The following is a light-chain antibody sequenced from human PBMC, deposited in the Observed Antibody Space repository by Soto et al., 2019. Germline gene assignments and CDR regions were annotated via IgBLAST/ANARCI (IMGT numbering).Light chain of an antibody. CDR3: CSYAGSYTLV. V-gene: IGLV2-11*01. J-gene: IGLJ2*01. CDR1: SSDVGGYNY. CDR2: DVS. Sequence: QSVLTQPRSVSRSPGQSVTISCTGTSSDVGGYNYVSWYQQHPGKAPKLMIYDVSKRPSGVPDRFSGSKSGNTASLTISGLQAEDEADYYCCSYAGSYTLVFGGRTKVTVL.